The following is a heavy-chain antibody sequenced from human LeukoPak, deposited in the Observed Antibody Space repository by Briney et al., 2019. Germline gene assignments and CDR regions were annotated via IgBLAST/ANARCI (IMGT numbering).Heavy chain of an antibody. CDR3: ARAGDILAYFDY. CDR2: IYYSGST. CDR1: GGSISSSSYY. J-gene: IGHJ4*02. V-gene: IGHV4-39*07. Sequence: SETLSLTCTVSGGSISSSSYYWGWIRQPPGKGLEWIGSIYYSGSTNYNPSLKSRVTMSVDTSKNQFSLKLSSVTAADTAVYYCARAGDILAYFDYWGQGTLVTVSS. D-gene: IGHD3-9*01.